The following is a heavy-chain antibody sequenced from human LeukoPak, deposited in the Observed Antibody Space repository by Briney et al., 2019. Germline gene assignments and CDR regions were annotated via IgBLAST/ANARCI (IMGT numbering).Heavy chain of an antibody. CDR2: INHSGST. CDR3: ARGWRGYSYGPYFDY. D-gene: IGHD5-18*01. Sequence: PSETLSLTCAVYGGSFSGYYWSWIRQPPGKGLEWIGEINHSGSTNYNPSLKSRVTISVDTSKNPFSLKLSSVTAADTAVYYCARGWRGYSYGPYFDYWGQGTLVTVSS. CDR1: GGSFSGYY. V-gene: IGHV4-34*01. J-gene: IGHJ4*02.